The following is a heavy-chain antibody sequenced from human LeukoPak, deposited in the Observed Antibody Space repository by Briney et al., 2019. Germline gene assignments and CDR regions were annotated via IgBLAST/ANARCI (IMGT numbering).Heavy chain of an antibody. V-gene: IGHV1-18*04. J-gene: IGHJ4*02. CDR1: GYTFTSYG. Sequence: ASVKVSCKASGYTFTSYGISWVRQAPGQGLEWMGWISAYNGNTNCAQKLQGRVTVTTDTSTSTAYMELRSLRSDDTAVYYCAREYCSGGSCYWGDFDYWGQGTLVTVSS. CDR3: AREYCSGGSCYWGDFDY. CDR2: ISAYNGNT. D-gene: IGHD2-15*01.